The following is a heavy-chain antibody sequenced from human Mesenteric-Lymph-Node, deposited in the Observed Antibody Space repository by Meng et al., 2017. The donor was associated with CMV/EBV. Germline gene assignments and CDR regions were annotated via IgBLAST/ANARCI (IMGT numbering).Heavy chain of an antibody. CDR1: EFSFNNYE. D-gene: IGHD3-10*01. CDR2: ISSSGSTE. Sequence: GESLKISCAASEFSFNNYEMNWVRQAPGKGLEWVSYISSSGSTEYYADSVKGRFTVSRDNIKDSLYLQMNSLRAKDTAVYYCARSRSYFHGSDYWGQGTLVTVSS. CDR3: ARSRSYFHGSDY. J-gene: IGHJ4*02. V-gene: IGHV3-48*03.